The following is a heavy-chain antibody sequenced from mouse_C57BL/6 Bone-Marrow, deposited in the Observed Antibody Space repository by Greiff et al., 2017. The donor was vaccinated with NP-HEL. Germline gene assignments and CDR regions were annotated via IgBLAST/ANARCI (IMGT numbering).Heavy chain of an antibody. CDR1: GFTFSDYY. J-gene: IGHJ3*01. CDR3: ARVYYTGFAD. Sequence: EVKLVESEGGLVQPGSSMKLSCTASGFTFSDYYMAWVRQVPEKGLEWVANINYDGSSTYYLDSLKSRFIISRDNEKNILYLQMSSLKSEDTATYYCARVYYTGFADWGQGTLVTVSA. V-gene: IGHV5-16*01. D-gene: IGHD1-1*01. CDR2: INYDGSST.